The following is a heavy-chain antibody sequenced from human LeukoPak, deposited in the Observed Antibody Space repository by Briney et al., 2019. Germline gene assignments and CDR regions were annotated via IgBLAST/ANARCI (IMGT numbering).Heavy chain of an antibody. D-gene: IGHD3-22*01. CDR3: ARESSGYFY. CDR2: ISIGSSFI. CDR1: GFTFSTYS. V-gene: IGHV3-21*01. Sequence: GGSLRLSCAASGFTFSTYSMNWVRQAPGKGLEWVSSISIGSSFIYYADSVKGRFTISRDNAKNSLFLQMNSLRAEDTAVYYCARESSGYFYWGQGTLVTVSS. J-gene: IGHJ4*02.